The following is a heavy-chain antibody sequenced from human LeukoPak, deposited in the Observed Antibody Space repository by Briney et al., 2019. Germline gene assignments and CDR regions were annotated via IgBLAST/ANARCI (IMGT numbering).Heavy chain of an antibody. CDR3: ARERCSGGSCSRGDAFDI. Sequence: GGSLRLSCAASGFTFSDYYMSWIRQAPGKGLEWVSYISSSGSTIYYADSVKGRFTISRDNAKNSLYLQMNSLRAEDTAVYYCARERCSGGSCSRGDAFDIWGQGTMVTVSS. CDR1: GFTFSDYY. CDR2: ISSSGSTI. V-gene: IGHV3-11*01. D-gene: IGHD2-15*01. J-gene: IGHJ3*02.